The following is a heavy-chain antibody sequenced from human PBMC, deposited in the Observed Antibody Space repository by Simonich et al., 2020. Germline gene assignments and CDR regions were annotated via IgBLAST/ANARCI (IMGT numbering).Heavy chain of an antibody. CDR3: AKDSSLVGATDWFDP. J-gene: IGHJ5*02. Sequence: EVQLLESGGGLVQPGGSLRLSCAASGFTFSSYARGGVRQARGMGLEWVSAISGSGGSTYYADSVKGRFTISRDNSKNTLYLQMNSLRAEDTAVYYCAKDSSLVGATDWFDPWGQGTLVTVSS. CDR1: GFTFSSYA. V-gene: IGHV3-23*01. CDR2: ISGSGGST. D-gene: IGHD1-26*01.